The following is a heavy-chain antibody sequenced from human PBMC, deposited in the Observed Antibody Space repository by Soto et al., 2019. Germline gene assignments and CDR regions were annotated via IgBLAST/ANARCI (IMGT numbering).Heavy chain of an antibody. J-gene: IGHJ6*03. D-gene: IGHD6-13*01. CDR2: IKSKTDGGTT. V-gene: IGHV3-15*01. Sequence: GGSLRLSCAASGFTFSNAWMSWVRQAPGKGLEWVGRIKSKTDGGTTDYAAPVKGRFTISRDDSKNTLYLQMNSLKTEDTAVYYCTTGAPFIAAAGTFSYYYYYYMDVWGKGTTVTVSS. CDR1: GFTFSNAW. CDR3: TTGAPFIAAAGTFSYYYYYYMDV.